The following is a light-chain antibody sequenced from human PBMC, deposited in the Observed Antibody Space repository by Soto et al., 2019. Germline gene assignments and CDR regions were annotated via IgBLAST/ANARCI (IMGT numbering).Light chain of an antibody. CDR2: GAS. V-gene: IGKV3-20*01. CDR1: QSVSSNN. J-gene: IGKJ5*01. Sequence: EIVLTQSPGTLSLSPGERATLSCRASQSVSSNNLAWYHQKPCQPPRLLIYGASSRATGIPNRFSGSGSGTDFTLTISRLEPEDFAVYYCQQYDNSVTFGQGTRLEIE. CDR3: QQYDNSVT.